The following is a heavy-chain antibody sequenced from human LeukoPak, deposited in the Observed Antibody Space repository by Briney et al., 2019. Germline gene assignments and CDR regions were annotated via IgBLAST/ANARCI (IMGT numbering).Heavy chain of an antibody. CDR2: ISGSGGST. CDR3: ARDRTRAAYYYMDV. D-gene: IGHD2-2*01. V-gene: IGHV3-23*01. CDR1: GFTFSSYG. J-gene: IGHJ6*03. Sequence: GGTLRLSCAASGFTFSSYGMSWVRQAPGKGLEWASAISGSGGSTYYADSVKGRFTISRDNSKNTLYLQMNSLRAEDTAVYYCARDRTRAAYYYMDVWGKGTTVTISS.